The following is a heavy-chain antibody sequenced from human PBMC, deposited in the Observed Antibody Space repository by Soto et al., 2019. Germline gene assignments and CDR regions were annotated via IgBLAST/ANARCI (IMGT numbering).Heavy chain of an antibody. CDR1: GFIFSNYD. Sequence: PGGSLRLSCAASGFIFSNYDMHWVRQAPGKGLEWVAVIWYDGSNKYYADSVKGRFIISRDNSKNTLYLQMNRLRAEDTGVFYCAKDRGGYYDSSGQRLGGEFDIWGQGTRVT. CDR2: IWYDGSNK. CDR3: AKDRGGYYDSSGQRLGGEFDI. J-gene: IGHJ3*02. D-gene: IGHD3-22*01. V-gene: IGHV3-33*06.